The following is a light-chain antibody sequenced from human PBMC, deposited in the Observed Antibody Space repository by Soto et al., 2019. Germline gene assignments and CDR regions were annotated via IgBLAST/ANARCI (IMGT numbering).Light chain of an antibody. CDR3: SAYAGSNTFV. Sequence: QSALAQPPSASRSPGQSITISCTGTSSDVGDNYVSWYQQHLGKAPKLIIYEVTLRPSGVPDRFSGSKSGNTASLTVSGLQADDEADYYCSAYAGSNTFVFGTGTKLTVL. CDR1: SSDVGDNY. CDR2: EVT. J-gene: IGLJ1*01. V-gene: IGLV2-8*02.